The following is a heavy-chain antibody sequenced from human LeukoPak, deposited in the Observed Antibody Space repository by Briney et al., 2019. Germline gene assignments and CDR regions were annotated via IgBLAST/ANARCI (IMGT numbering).Heavy chain of an antibody. V-gene: IGHV3-48*02. CDR2: ISSSGDTI. CDR3: ATLTYYYDSSGYYYFSYFDY. J-gene: IGHJ4*02. CDR1: GFTFSDYS. Sequence: GGSLSLSCAASGFTFSDYSMYWVRQAPGKGLEWVSYISSSGDTIYLADSVRGRFAISRDNAKNSLYLQMNSLRDEDTAVYFCATLTYYYDSSGYYYFSYFDYWGQGTLVTVSS. D-gene: IGHD3-22*01.